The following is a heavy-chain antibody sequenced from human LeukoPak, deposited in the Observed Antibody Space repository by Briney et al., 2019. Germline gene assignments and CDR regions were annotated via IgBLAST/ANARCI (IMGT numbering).Heavy chain of an antibody. CDR2: IRSKANHYAT. CDR3: TSGLSVRRSNNTPVDY. V-gene: IGHV3-73*01. Sequence: PGGSLRLSCAASGFTFSGSAMHWVRQASGKGLEWVGRIRSKANHYATAYAASVKGRFTVSRDDSKNTAYLQMNSLKTEDTAVYYCTSGLSVRRSNNTPVDYWGQGTLVTVSS. D-gene: IGHD1-1*01. CDR1: GFTFSGSA. J-gene: IGHJ4*02.